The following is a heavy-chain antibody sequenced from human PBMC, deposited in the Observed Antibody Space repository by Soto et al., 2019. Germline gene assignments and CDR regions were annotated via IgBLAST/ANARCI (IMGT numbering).Heavy chain of an antibody. Sequence: GGSLRLSCAASGFTFSSYSMNWVRQAPGKGLEWVSYISSSSSTIYYADSVKGRFTISRDNANNSLYLQMNSLRDEDTAVYYCARDPKDCSSTSCYNYYYGMDVWGQGTTVTVSS. CDR2: ISSSSSTI. D-gene: IGHD2-2*02. CDR3: ARDPKDCSSTSCYNYYYGMDV. J-gene: IGHJ6*02. CDR1: GFTFSSYS. V-gene: IGHV3-48*02.